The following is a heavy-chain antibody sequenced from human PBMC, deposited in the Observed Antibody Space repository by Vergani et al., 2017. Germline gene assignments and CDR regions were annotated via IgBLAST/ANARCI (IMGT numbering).Heavy chain of an antibody. J-gene: IGHJ1*01. CDR2: ISAYNGNT. CDR3: ARDDYGGNEYFQH. D-gene: IGHD4-23*01. Sequence: VQLVQSGAEVKQPGASVKVSCTASGYTFTSYGISWVRQAPGQGLKWMGWISAYNGNTNYAQKLQGRVTMTTDTSTSTAYMELRSQRSDDTAGYYCARDDYGGNEYFQHWGQGTLVTVSS. CDR1: GYTFTSYG. V-gene: IGHV1-18*01.